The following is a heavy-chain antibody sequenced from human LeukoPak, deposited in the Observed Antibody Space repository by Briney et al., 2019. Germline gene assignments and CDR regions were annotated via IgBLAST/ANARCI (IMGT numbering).Heavy chain of an antibody. D-gene: IGHD2-2*01. Sequence: ASVKVSCKASGYTFTGYYMHWVRQAPGQGLEWMGWINPNSGGTNYAQKFQGGVTMTRDTSISTAYMELSRLRSDDTAVYYCARGGVCSSTSCYNFDYWGQGTLVTVSS. CDR1: GYTFTGYY. CDR3: ARGGVCSSTSCYNFDY. J-gene: IGHJ4*02. V-gene: IGHV1-2*02. CDR2: INPNSGGT.